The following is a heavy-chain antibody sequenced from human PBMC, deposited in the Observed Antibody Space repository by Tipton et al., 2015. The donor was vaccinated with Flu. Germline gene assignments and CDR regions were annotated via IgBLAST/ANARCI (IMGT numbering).Heavy chain of an antibody. Sequence: SLRLSCAASGFTFSRYWMHWVRQAPGKGLVWVSRISRRGTTIYYADSVKGRFTISRDNSKNTLYLQMNSLRAEDTAVYYCARESGGAYGSGSFPHFDAWGQGALVTVSS. V-gene: IGHV3-48*01. D-gene: IGHD3-10*01. CDR3: ARESGGAYGSGSFPHFDA. J-gene: IGHJ4*02. CDR1: GFTFSRYW. CDR2: ISRRGTTI.